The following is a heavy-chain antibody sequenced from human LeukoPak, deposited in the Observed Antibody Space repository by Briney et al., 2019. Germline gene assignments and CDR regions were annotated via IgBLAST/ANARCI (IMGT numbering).Heavy chain of an antibody. Sequence: SETLSLTCAVSGGSISSYYWSWIRQPPGKGLEWIGYIYYSGSTNYNPSLKSRVTISVDTSKNQFSLKLSSVTAADTAVYYCARHGILMILDYWGQGTLVTVSS. V-gene: IGHV4-59*08. CDR3: ARHGILMILDY. J-gene: IGHJ4*02. D-gene: IGHD1-1*01. CDR1: GGSISSYY. CDR2: IYYSGST.